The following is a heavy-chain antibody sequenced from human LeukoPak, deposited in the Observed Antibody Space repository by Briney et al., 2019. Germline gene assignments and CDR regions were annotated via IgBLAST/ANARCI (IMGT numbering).Heavy chain of an antibody. Sequence: GGSLRLSCAASGFTFSSYGMHWVRQAPGKGLEWVAVIWYDRSNKYYADSVKGRFTISRDNTKNTLYLQMNSLRAEDTAVYYCARDLMYYYDSSGYPGDWGQGTLVTVSS. V-gene: IGHV3-33*01. J-gene: IGHJ4*02. D-gene: IGHD3-22*01. CDR2: IWYDRSNK. CDR3: ARDLMYYYDSSGYPGD. CDR1: GFTFSSYG.